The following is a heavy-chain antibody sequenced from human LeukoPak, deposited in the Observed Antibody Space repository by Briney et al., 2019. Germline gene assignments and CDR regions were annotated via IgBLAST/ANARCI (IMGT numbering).Heavy chain of an antibody. CDR3: ARDYMATIHYYYYMDV. D-gene: IGHD5-12*01. CDR2: IYTSGST. Sequence: KTSETLSLTCTVSGGSISSSSYYWSWIRQPAGKGLEWIGRIYTSGSTNYNPSLKSRVTMSVDTSKNQFSLKLSSVTAADTAVYYCARDYMATIHYYYYMDVWGKGTTVTISS. J-gene: IGHJ6*03. V-gene: IGHV4-61*02. CDR1: GGSISSSSYY.